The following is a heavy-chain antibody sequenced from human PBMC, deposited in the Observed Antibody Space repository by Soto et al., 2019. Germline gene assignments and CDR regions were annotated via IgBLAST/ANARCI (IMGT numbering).Heavy chain of an antibody. CDR3: ASREGRPATMVRGVTWSYKDV. D-gene: IGHD3-10*01. J-gene: IGHJ6*02. Sequence: GGSLRLSCAASGFTFSSYSMNWVRQAPGKGLEWVSSISSSSSYIYYADSVKGRFTISRDNAKNSLYLQMNSLRAEDTAVYYCASREGRPATMVRGVTWSYKDVWDQGTKVTVYS. CDR1: GFTFSSYS. CDR2: ISSSSSYI. V-gene: IGHV3-21*01.